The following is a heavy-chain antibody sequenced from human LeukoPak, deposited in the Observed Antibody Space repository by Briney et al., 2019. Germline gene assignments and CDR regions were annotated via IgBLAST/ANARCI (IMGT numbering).Heavy chain of an antibody. J-gene: IGHJ6*03. Sequence: ASVKVSCKPSGYTFTDYYMHWVRQAPGQGLEWMGWISPNSGGTNYAQKFQGRVTMTRDTSIRTAYMEMSRLISDDTAVYYCARDRGRISEYYGSGRSLQYYMDVWGKGTTVTVSS. CDR3: ARDRGRISEYYGSGRSLQYYMDV. V-gene: IGHV1-2*02. D-gene: IGHD3-10*01. CDR1: GYTFTDYY. CDR2: ISPNSGGT.